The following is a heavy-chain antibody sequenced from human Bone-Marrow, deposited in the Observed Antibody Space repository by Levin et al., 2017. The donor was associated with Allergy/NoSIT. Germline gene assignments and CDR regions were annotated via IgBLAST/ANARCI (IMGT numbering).Heavy chain of an antibody. V-gene: IGHV4-39*01. CDR2: VYYHGST. J-gene: IGHJ4*02. CDR1: GGSITSSSYY. Sequence: NSSETLSLTCTVSGGSITSSSYYWGWIRQPPGKGLEWIGCVYYHGSTYYNPSLKSRVTISVDTSKNQFSLKFNSVTASDTAVYYCARHGPGYWGQGTLVTVSS. CDR3: ARHGPGY.